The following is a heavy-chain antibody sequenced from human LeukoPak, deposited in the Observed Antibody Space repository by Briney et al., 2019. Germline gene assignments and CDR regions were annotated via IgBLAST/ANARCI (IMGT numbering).Heavy chain of an antibody. V-gene: IGHV3-21*01. Sequence: PGGSLRLSCAASGFTFSSYSMNWVRQAPGKGLEWVSSISSSSSYIYYADSVKGRFTISRDNSKNTLYLQMNSLRAEDTAVYYCARQLLVAHYNYYMDVWGKGTTLTVSS. CDR1: GFTFSSYS. D-gene: IGHD2-8*02. CDR3: ARQLLVAHYNYYMDV. CDR2: ISSSSSYI. J-gene: IGHJ6*03.